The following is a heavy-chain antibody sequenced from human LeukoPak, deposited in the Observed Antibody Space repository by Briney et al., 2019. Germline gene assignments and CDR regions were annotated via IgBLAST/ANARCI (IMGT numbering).Heavy chain of an antibody. CDR3: ARDDYGDYYYGMDV. Sequence: SETLSLTCTVSGGSISSYYWSWIRQPPGKGLEWIGYIYYSGSTNYNPSLKSRVTISVDTSKNQFSLKLSSVTAADTAVYCCARDDYGDYYYGMDVWGQGTTVTVSS. CDR1: GGSISSYY. CDR2: IYYSGST. J-gene: IGHJ6*02. V-gene: IGHV4-59*01. D-gene: IGHD4-17*01.